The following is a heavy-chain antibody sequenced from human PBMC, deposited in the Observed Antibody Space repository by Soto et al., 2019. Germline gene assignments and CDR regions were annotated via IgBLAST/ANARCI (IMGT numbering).Heavy chain of an antibody. CDR2: IYYSGST. J-gene: IGHJ5*01. V-gene: IGHV4-59*08. Sequence: PSETLSLTCTVSGGSIRSYYWSWIRQPPGKGLEWIGYIYYSGSTNYNPSLKSRVTISVDTSKSQFSLKLSSVTAADTAVYYCARALYGAGTRFDSWAQRTPVTVSS. CDR1: GGSIRSYY. D-gene: IGHD3-10*01. CDR3: ARALYGAGTRFDS.